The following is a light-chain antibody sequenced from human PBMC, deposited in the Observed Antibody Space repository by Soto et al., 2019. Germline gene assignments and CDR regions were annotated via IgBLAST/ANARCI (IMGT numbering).Light chain of an antibody. CDR2: EVS. J-gene: IGLJ1*01. CDR3: CSDAGSSDV. Sequence: QSALTQPASVSGSPGQSITISCTGTSSDVGSYNLVSWYQQQPGTAPKLMIYEVSKRPSGVSNCFSGSKSGNTASLTISGTRAEDEAYYYCCSDAGSSDVFGTGTKLTVL. CDR1: SSDVGSYNL. V-gene: IGLV2-23*02.